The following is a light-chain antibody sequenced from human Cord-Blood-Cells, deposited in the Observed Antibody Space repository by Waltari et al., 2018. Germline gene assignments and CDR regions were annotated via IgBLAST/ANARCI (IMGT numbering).Light chain of an antibody. CDR2: SNK. CDR1: SSNIGSNT. V-gene: IGLV1-44*01. Sequence: QSVLTQPPSASGTPGQRVTISCSGSSSNIGSNTVNWYQPLPGTAPKLLIYSNKQRPSGVPDRCSGSKSGTSASLAISGLQSEDEADYYCAAWDDSLNGWVFGGGTKLTVL. CDR3: AAWDDSLNGWV. J-gene: IGLJ3*02.